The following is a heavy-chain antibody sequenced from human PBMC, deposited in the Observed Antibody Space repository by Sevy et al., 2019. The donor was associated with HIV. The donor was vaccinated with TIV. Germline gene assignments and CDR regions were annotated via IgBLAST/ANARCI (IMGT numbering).Heavy chain of an antibody. J-gene: IGHJ4*02. CDR3: AREVGGSGSK. CDR2: MSSSGTTI. V-gene: IGHV3-11*01. D-gene: IGHD3-10*01. CDR1: GFTFSDYY. Sequence: GGSLRLSCAASGFTFSDYYMSWIRQVPGKGLEWVSYMSSSGTTINYADSVKGRFTISRDNAKKSLYLHMNSLRAEDSAVYYCAREVGGSGSKWGQGTLVTVSS.